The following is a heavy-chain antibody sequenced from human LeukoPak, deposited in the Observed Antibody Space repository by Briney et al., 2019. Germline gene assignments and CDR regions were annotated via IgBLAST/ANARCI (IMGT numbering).Heavy chain of an antibody. CDR1: GGSISSSNW. CDR2: ISQSRNT. CDR3: ARDPHTSGWPSGY. J-gene: IGHJ4*02. V-gene: IGHV4-4*02. Sequence: SETLSLTCAVSGGSISSSNWWSWVRQPPGKGLDWIGEISQSRNTIYNPFLKSRVTISVDKSKNQLFLKLSSVTAADTAVYYCARDPHTSGWPSGYWGQGTLVTVSS. D-gene: IGHD6-19*01.